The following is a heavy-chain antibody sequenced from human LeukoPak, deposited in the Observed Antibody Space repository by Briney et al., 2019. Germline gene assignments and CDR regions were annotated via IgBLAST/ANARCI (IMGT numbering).Heavy chain of an antibody. CDR3: ARVGGSLTFDP. D-gene: IGHD1-26*01. Sequence: GGSLRLSCAASGFSFSDYYMSWIRQTPEEGLEWLSYISSSSDYKNYADSLKGRFTISRDNAKNSVYLQMNSLRAEDTAVYYCARVGGSLTFDPWGQGTLVTVSS. J-gene: IGHJ5*02. CDR1: GFSFSDYY. V-gene: IGHV3-11*06. CDR2: ISSSSDYK.